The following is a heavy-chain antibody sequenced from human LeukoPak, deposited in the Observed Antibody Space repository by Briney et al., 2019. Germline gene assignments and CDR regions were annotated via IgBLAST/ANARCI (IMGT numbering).Heavy chain of an antibody. V-gene: IGHV3-23*01. CDR3: AKDWDLGYDIFAPKNDY. Sequence: GGSLRLSCAASGFTFSSYGMSWVRQAPGKGLEWVSAISGSGGSTYYADSVKGRFTISRDNSKNTLYLQMNSLRAEDTAVYYCAKDWDLGYDIFAPKNDYWGQGTLVTVSS. J-gene: IGHJ4*02. CDR1: GFTFSSYG. D-gene: IGHD3-9*01. CDR2: ISGSGGST.